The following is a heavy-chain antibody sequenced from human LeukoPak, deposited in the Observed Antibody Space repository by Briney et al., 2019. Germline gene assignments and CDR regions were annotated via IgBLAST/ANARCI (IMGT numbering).Heavy chain of an antibody. CDR1: GFSFSTYG. CDR2: IWYDGSNE. D-gene: IGHD3-22*01. V-gene: IGHV3-33*01. J-gene: IGHJ3*02. CDR3: ARGNYYDSSGPGAFDI. Sequence: GGSLRLSCAASGFSFSTYGMHWVRQAPGKGLEWVAVIWYDGSNEYYADSVKGRFTISRDNSKNTLYLQMHSLRAEDTAMYYCARGNYYDSSGPGAFDIWGQGTMVTVSS.